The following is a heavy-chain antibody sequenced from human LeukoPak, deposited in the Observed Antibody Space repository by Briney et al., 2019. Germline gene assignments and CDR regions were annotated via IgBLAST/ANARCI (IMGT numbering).Heavy chain of an antibody. CDR2: IYYSGST. V-gene: IGHV4-59*11. J-gene: IGHJ4*02. CDR3: ARITRDGYNYDY. D-gene: IGHD5-24*01. CDR1: GGSISSHY. Sequence: SETLSLTCTVSGGSISSHYWSWIRQPPGKGLEWIGYIYYSGSTNYNPSLKSRVTMSVDTSKNQFSLKLSSVTAADTAVYYCARITRDGYNYDYWGQGTLVTVSS.